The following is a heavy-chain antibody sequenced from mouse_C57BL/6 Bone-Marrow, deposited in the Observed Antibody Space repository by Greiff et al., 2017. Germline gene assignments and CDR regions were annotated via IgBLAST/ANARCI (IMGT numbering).Heavy chain of an antibody. CDR3: SWGRPHYFDY. CDR1: GYTFTTYP. J-gene: IGHJ2*01. CDR2: FHPYTDDT. Sequence: QVQLQQSGAELVKPGASVKMSCKASGYTFTTYPIQWMKQNPGQSLEWIGNFHPYTDDTKYNEKFKGKATLTVDKSSSTAYLQLSRLTSDDSAVDYCSWGRPHYFDYWGKGTTLTVSS. V-gene: IGHV1-47*01.